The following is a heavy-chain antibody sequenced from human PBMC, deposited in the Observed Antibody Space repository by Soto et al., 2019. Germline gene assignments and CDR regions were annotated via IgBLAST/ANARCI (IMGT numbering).Heavy chain of an antibody. J-gene: IGHJ4*02. V-gene: IGHV3-53*01. Sequence: PGGSLRLSCAASGFSVSSNFMSWVRQAPGGGLDWVSLLTGGGGAYYADSVKGRFTISRDNSKNTLFLQMNSLRAEDTAVYYCARGYCSGGSCYRALLDYWGQGTLVTVSS. CDR1: GFSVSSNF. D-gene: IGHD2-15*01. CDR3: ARGYCSGGSCYRALLDY. CDR2: LTGGGGA.